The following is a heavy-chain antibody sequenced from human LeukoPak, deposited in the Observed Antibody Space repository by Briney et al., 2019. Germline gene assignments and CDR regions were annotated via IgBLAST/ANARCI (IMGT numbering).Heavy chain of an antibody. CDR2: ISSSSSYI. CDR1: GFTFSSYS. V-gene: IGHV3-21*04. J-gene: IGHJ4*02. Sequence: GGSLRLSCAASGFTFSSYSMNWVRQAPGKGLEWVSSISSSSSYIYYADSVKGRFTISRDNAKNSLYLQMNSLRAEDTAVYYCAREARGVRYFDYWGQGTLVTVSS. CDR3: AREARGVRYFDY. D-gene: IGHD3-10*01.